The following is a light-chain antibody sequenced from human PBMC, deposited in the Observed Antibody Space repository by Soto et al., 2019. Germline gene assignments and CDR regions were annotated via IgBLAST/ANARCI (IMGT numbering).Light chain of an antibody. V-gene: IGKV3-15*01. Sequence: EIVMTQSPATLSVSPGERATLSCRASQSVSSNLAWYQQKSGQVPRLLIYGASTRATGSQARFSGSGSGTDCTLVISSLQSEDFEVYYCQQYNNWPLSFGGGTKVEIK. J-gene: IGKJ4*01. CDR1: QSVSSN. CDR3: QQYNNWPLS. CDR2: GAS.